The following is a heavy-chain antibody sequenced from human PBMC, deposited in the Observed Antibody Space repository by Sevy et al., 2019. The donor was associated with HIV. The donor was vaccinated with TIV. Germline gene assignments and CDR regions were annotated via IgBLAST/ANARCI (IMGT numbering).Heavy chain of an antibody. Sequence: GGSLRLSCAASGFTFSSYGMHWVRQAPGKGLEWVAVIWYDGSNKYYADSVKGRFTISRDNSKNTLYLQMNSLRAEDTAVYYCAREYYYDSSGYSYYYYGMDVWDQGTTVTV. CDR2: IWYDGSNK. V-gene: IGHV3-33*01. J-gene: IGHJ6*02. CDR1: GFTFSSYG. CDR3: AREYYYDSSGYSYYYYGMDV. D-gene: IGHD3-22*01.